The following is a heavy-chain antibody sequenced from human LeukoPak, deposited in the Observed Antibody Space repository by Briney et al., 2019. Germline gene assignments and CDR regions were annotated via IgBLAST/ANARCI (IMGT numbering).Heavy chain of an antibody. CDR3: AKKTSYCAGDCFPYYFDY. CDR2: ISRSAFFV. Sequence: GGSLRLSCAASGFSLNDYDMNWIRQAPGKGLEWVANISRSAFFVDYAASVRGRFTISRDNGNNSLSLQMNSLRAEDTAVYYCAKKTSYCAGDCFPYYFDYWGQGTLVTVSS. D-gene: IGHD2-21*02. J-gene: IGHJ4*02. V-gene: IGHV3-11*01. CDR1: GFSLNDYD.